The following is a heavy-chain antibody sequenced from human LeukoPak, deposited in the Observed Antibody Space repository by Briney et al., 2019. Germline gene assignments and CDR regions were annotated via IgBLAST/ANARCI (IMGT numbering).Heavy chain of an antibody. D-gene: IGHD4-11*01. CDR1: GGTFSSYA. Sequence: GSSVKVSCKASGGTFSSYAISWVRRAPGQGLEWMGGIIPIFGTANYAQKFQGRVTITADESTSTAYMELSSLRSEDTAVYYCARDFGMSTVTTLFVDYYYMDVWGKGTTVTVSS. CDR2: IIPIFGTA. J-gene: IGHJ6*03. V-gene: IGHV1-69*01. CDR3: ARDFGMSTVTTLFVDYYYMDV.